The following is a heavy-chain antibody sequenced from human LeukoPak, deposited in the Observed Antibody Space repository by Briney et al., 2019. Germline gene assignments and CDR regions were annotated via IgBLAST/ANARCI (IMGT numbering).Heavy chain of an antibody. CDR1: GFTFIGNY. CDR3: ASSKDNGGHDVRHLDY. J-gene: IGHJ4*02. Sequence: ASVKVSCNTGGFTFIGNYLHWVRQAPAQGLERMGMINPNGGHTDYAQNFQDRVTMTRDMSTSTVYMELSSLRTEDTAVFDCASSKDNGGHDVRHLDYWGQGTLVTVSS. D-gene: IGHD3-10*01. CDR2: INPNGGHT. V-gene: IGHV1-46*01.